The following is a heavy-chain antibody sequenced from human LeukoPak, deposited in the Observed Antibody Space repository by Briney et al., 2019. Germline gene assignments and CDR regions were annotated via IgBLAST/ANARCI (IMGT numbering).Heavy chain of an antibody. V-gene: IGHV3-9*01. CDR2: ISWNSGSI. D-gene: IGHD6-19*01. CDR3: AKDKGAVAGYGMDV. Sequence: PGGSLRVSCAASGFTISTKYMTWVRESPGTGLEGFSGISWNSGSIGYPDSVKGRFTISRDDAKNSLYLQMNSLRAEDTALYYCAKDKGAVAGYGMDVWGQGTTVSVSS. CDR1: GFTISTKY. J-gene: IGHJ6*02.